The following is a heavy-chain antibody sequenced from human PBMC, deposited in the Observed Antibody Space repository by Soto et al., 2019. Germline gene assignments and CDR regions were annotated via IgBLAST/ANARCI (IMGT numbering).Heavy chain of an antibody. CDR2: IYYSGST. J-gene: IGHJ4*02. CDR1: GGSISSSSYY. D-gene: IGHD3-16*01. Sequence: PSEMLSLTCTVSGGSISSSSYYWSWIRQRPGKGLEWIGYIYYSGSTNYNPSLKSRVTISVDTSKNQFSLKLSSVTAADTAVYYCARRYGGNFDYWGQGTLVTVAS. V-gene: IGHV4-61*01. CDR3: ARRYGGNFDY.